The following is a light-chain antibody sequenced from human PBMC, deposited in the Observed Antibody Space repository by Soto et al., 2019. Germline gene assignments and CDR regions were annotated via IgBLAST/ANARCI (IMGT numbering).Light chain of an antibody. Sequence: QSVLTQPASVSGAHGQSITISCTGTSSDVGGYNYVSWYQQHPGKAPKLLIYEVSNRPSGVSNRFSGSKSGNTASLTISALQAEDEADYYCSSYTSSSTLYVFGTGTKVTIL. CDR2: EVS. CDR1: SSDVGGYNY. CDR3: SSYTSSSTLYV. J-gene: IGLJ1*01. V-gene: IGLV2-14*01.